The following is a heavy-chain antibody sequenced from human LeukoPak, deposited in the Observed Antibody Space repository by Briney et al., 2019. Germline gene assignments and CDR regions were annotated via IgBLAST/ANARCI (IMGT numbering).Heavy chain of an antibody. CDR3: ARGGYYYDSSGSNYFDY. CDR1: GGSFSGYY. D-gene: IGHD3-22*01. Sequence: PSETLSLTCAVYGGSFSGYYWSWIRQPPGKGLEWIGEINHSGSTNYNPSLKSRVTISVDTSKNQFSLKLSSVTAADTAVYYCARGGYYYDSSGSNYFDYWGQGTLVTVSS. J-gene: IGHJ4*02. CDR2: INHSGST. V-gene: IGHV4-34*01.